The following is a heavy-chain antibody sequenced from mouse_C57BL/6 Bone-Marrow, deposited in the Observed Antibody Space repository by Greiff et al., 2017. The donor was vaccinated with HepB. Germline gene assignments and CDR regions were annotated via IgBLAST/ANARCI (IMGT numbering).Heavy chain of an antibody. V-gene: IGHV10-1*01. CDR3: VSSRYAMDY. J-gene: IGHJ4*01. D-gene: IGHD1-1*01. Sequence: EVMLVESSGGLVQPKGSLKLSCAASGFSFNTYAMNWVRQAPGKGLEWVARIRSKSNNYATYYADSVKDRFTISRDDSESMLYLQMNNLKTEDTAMYYCVSSRYAMDYWGQGTSVTVSS. CDR1: GFSFNTYA. CDR2: IRSKSNNYAT.